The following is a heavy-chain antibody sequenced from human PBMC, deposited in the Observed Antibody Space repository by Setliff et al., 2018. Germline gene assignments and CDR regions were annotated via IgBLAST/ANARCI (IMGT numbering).Heavy chain of an antibody. CDR3: ARGESNYYGSGGYFGYFDY. J-gene: IGHJ4*02. CDR1: GGSISSYY. Sequence: NPSETLPLTCTVSGGSISSYYWSWIRQPPGKGLEWIGYIYYSGSTNYNPSLKSRVTISVDTSKNQFSLKLSSVTAADTAVYYCARGESNYYGSGGYFGYFDYWGQGTLVTVS. CDR2: IYYSGST. V-gene: IGHV4-59*01. D-gene: IGHD3-10*01.